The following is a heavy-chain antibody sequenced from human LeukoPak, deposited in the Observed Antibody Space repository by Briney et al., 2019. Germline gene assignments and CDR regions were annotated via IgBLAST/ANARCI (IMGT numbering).Heavy chain of an antibody. CDR3: ARDEGIAARPADY. J-gene: IGHJ4*02. Sequence: GGSLRLSCPASGFTFSDYYMSWIRQAPGKGLEWGSYISSSGRTIYYADSVKGRFTISMDNAKNPLYLQMNSLRAEDTAVYYSARDEGIAARPADYWGQGTLVTVSS. D-gene: IGHD6-6*01. V-gene: IGHV3-11*04. CDR2: ISSSGRTI. CDR1: GFTFSDYY.